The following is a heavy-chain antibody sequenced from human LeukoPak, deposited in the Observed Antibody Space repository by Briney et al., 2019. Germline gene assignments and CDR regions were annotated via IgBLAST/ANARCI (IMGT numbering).Heavy chain of an antibody. J-gene: IGHJ6*02. D-gene: IGHD5-18*01. V-gene: IGHV4-4*07. CDR2: IYTSGST. CDR1: GGSISSYY. Sequence: SETLSLTCTVSGGSISSYYWSWIRQPAGKGLEWIGRIYTSGSTNYNPSLKSRVTMSVDTSKNQFSLKLSSVTAADTAVYYCARSYGSGIQYYYYYGMDVWGQGTTVTVSS. CDR3: ARSYGSGIQYYYYYGMDV.